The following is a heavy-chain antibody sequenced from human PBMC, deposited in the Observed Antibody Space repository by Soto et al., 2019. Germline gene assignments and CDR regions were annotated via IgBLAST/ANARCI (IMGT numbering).Heavy chain of an antibody. CDR2: IYYIGNT. CDR1: NGSISSRKSY. CDR3: GGQDYGARGYDFEN. Sequence: QLQLQESGSGLVKPSETLSLTCIVSNGSISSRKSYWGWIRQTPGKGLEGIGGIYYIGNTYYNPAPKSRVTISIDTSKTQFSLKMNSLTASDTSVYFCGGQDYGARGYDFENWGQGALVTVSS. J-gene: IGHJ4*02. D-gene: IGHD4-17*01. V-gene: IGHV4-39*01.